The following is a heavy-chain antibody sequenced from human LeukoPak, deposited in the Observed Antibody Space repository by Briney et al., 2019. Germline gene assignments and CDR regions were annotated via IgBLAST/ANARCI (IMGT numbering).Heavy chain of an antibody. CDR1: GFTFDMYT. J-gene: IGHJ4*02. D-gene: IGHD6-19*01. CDR3: ARNFYFDSSADLDY. CDR2: ISSDSNDK. Sequence: PGGSLRLSCEASGFTFDMYTMHWVRQAPGKGLEWVAAISSDSNDKHYAVSLQGRFTISRDDSQNSLFLHMQSLRDDDTAIYYCARNFYFDSSADLDYWGQGTLVTVSS. V-gene: IGHV3-21*01.